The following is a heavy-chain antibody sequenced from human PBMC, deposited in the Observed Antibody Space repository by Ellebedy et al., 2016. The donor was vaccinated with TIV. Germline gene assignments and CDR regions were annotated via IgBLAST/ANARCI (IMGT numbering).Heavy chain of an antibody. CDR1: GFTFDDYA. CDR3: ARHSYGGNSGLDY. Sequence: GGSLRLSCAASGFTFDDYAMSWVRQVPGKGLEWLSDINWNGDITTYADAVGGRFTVSRDNAKNSLSVQINSLGAEDTALYFCARHSYGGNSGLDYWGRGILVTVSS. J-gene: IGHJ4*02. D-gene: IGHD4-23*01. V-gene: IGHV3-20*04. CDR2: INWNGDIT.